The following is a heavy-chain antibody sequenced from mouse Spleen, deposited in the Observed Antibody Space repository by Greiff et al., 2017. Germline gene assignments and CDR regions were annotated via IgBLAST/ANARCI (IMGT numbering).Heavy chain of an antibody. Sequence: VQLQQSGAELAKPGASVKLSCKASGYTFTSYWMHWVKQRPGQGLEWIGYINPSSGYTKYNQKFKDKATLTADKSSSTAYMQLSSLTYEDSAVYYCLSTMITTDAMDYWGQGTSVTVSS. CDR2: INPSSGYT. J-gene: IGHJ4*01. CDR1: GYTFTSYW. V-gene: IGHV1-7*01. D-gene: IGHD2-4*01. CDR3: LSTMITTDAMDY.